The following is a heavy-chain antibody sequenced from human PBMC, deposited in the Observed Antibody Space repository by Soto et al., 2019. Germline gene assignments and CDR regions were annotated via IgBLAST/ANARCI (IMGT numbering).Heavy chain of an antibody. CDR3: AHVYGGYDNFDY. CDR1: GFSLSTSGVG. J-gene: IGHJ4*02. Sequence: QITFKESGPPLVKPTQTLTLTCTFSGFSLSTSGVGVGWIRQPPGKALEWLALIYWDDDKRYSPSLKSRLTITKDTSKNQVVLTMTNMDPVDTATYYCAHVYGGYDNFDYWGQGTLVTVSS. V-gene: IGHV2-5*02. CDR2: IYWDDDK. D-gene: IGHD5-12*01.